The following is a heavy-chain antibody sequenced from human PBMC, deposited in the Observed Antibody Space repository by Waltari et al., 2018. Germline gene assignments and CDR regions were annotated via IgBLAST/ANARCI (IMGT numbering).Heavy chain of an antibody. D-gene: IGHD3-3*01. CDR3: AHRIRFLGAAYYYYYGVDV. V-gene: IGHV2-5*02. J-gene: IGHJ6*02. Sequence: QITLKESGPTQLELKQTLTLTCSFSGFPLTLMGQGVGWIRQPPGKALEWLALIYWDDHKVYRPSLQNRLTITKDTSKNQVVLTLANVDPADTATYFCAHRIRFLGAAYYYYYGVDVWGQGTTITVSS. CDR1: GFPLTLMGQG. CDR2: IYWDDHK.